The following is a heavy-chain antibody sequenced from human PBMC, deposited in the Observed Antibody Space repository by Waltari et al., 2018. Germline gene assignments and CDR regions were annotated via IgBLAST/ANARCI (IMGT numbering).Heavy chain of an antibody. D-gene: IGHD3-10*01. J-gene: IGHJ3*02. CDR3: AILWWSNPAAFDI. Sequence: QVQLVQSGAAVRKPGASVQVSCKASGYTFPSYAINWVRQATGQGLEWMGWMNPNSGNTGYAQKFQGRVTITRNTSISTAYMELSSLRSEDTAVYYCAILWWSNPAAFDIWGQGTMVTVSS. V-gene: IGHV1-8*03. CDR2: MNPNSGNT. CDR1: GYTFPSYA.